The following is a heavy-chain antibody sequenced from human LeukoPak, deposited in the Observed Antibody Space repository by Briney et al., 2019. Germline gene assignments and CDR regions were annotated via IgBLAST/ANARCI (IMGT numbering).Heavy chain of an antibody. CDR1: GFTFSSYY. D-gene: IGHD6-19*01. CDR2: INQDGSEK. CDR3: AKDVVGQQWLENY. Sequence: GGSLRLSCAASGFTFSSYYMSWVRQAPGKGLEWVANINQDGSEKYYVDSVKGRFTISRDNAKNSLYLQMNSLRAEDTAVYYCAKDVVGQQWLENYWGQGTLVTVSS. V-gene: IGHV3-7*01. J-gene: IGHJ4*02.